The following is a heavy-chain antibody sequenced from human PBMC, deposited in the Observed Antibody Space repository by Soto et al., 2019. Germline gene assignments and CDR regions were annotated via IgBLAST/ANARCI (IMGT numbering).Heavy chain of an antibody. CDR3: ASDGSSTANWFDP. D-gene: IGHD2-2*01. Sequence: SETLSLTCTVSGYAIYLGGYYWTWIRQHPGKGLEWIGYIDHTGKTYYNPSLESRVTMSVDTSKTQFSLKLASVTAADTAVYYCASDGSSTANWFDPWGQGTLVTVSS. CDR2: IDHTGKT. V-gene: IGHV4-31*03. CDR1: GYAIYLGGYY. J-gene: IGHJ5*02.